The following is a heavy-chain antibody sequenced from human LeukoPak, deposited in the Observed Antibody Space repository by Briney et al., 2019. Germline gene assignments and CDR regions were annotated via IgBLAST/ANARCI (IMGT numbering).Heavy chain of an antibody. J-gene: IGHJ3*01. Sequence: ASVKVSCKSSGYTFSDYYIHWVRQAPGGGLQWLGRVDPEDAKAVYSENLQGRVTITADSFSASTYMFLSSLTSEATAFYYCATSGRSSLAFDVWGQGTVVTVSS. CDR2: VDPEDAKA. CDR3: ATSGRSSLAFDV. V-gene: IGHV1-69-2*01. CDR1: GYTFSDYY. D-gene: IGHD3-10*01.